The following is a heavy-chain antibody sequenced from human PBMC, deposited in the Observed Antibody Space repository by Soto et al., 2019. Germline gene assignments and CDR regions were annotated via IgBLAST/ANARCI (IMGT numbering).Heavy chain of an antibody. J-gene: IGHJ5*02. Sequence: EVQLVESGGGLVQPGGSLRLSFKASGFTFSDSWMTWVRQAPGKGLEWVARIKPDESEKKYADSVKGRFSISRDNAKNSMYLQMDSLRGEDTAVYYCVRGGSNYASWGQGTLVTVSS. CDR2: IKPDESEK. V-gene: IGHV3-7*01. CDR1: GFTFSDSW. D-gene: IGHD4-4*01. CDR3: VRGGSNYAS.